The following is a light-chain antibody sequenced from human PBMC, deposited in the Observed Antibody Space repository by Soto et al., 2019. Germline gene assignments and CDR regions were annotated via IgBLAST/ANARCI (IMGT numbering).Light chain of an antibody. J-gene: IGKJ1*01. CDR2: GAS. V-gene: IGKV3-20*01. CDR1: QSVSSSY. CDR3: EPCGSSATM. Sequence: SQSVSSSYLAWYQQKPGQAPRLLIYGASSRATGIPDRFSGSGTGTNVTRPMCRLAREAVAVIYGEPCGSSATMFGLGTKVDIK.